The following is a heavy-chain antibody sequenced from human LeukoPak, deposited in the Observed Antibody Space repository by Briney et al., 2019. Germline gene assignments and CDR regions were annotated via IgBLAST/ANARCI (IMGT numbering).Heavy chain of an antibody. V-gene: IGHV4-59*08. CDR2: FAYSGTT. CDR3: ARPHSSGWYGVYGI. J-gene: IGHJ3*02. D-gene: IGHD6-19*01. Sequence: PSETLSLTCTVSDGSITSHYWSWIRQPPGKGLEWIGHFAYSGTTSYNASLKSRVTISVDTSKNQLSLRLTSVTAADTAMYYCARPHSSGWYGVYGIWGQGTMVTVSS. CDR1: DGSITSHY.